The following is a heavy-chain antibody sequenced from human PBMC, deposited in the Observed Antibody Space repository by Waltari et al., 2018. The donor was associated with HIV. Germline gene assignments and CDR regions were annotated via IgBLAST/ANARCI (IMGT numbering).Heavy chain of an antibody. D-gene: IGHD2-15*01. CDR2: ISGSGGST. J-gene: IGHJ4*02. CDR1: GFTFSTYA. V-gene: IGHV3-23*04. CDR3: AKDLYCSGGNCYSRVLDS. Sequence: EVQVVESGGGLVQPGGALRLSCAASGFTFSTYAMSWVRQAPGKGLECVAAISGSGGSTHYADSVKGRFTISRDSSKNTLDLQMNSLRAEDTAVYFCAKDLYCSGGNCYSRVLDSWGQGTLVTVSS.